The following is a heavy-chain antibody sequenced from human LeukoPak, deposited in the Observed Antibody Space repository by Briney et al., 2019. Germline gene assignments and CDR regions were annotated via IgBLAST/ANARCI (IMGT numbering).Heavy chain of an antibody. J-gene: IGHJ5*02. Sequence: SETLSLTCTVSGGSISSSSYYWGWIRQPPGKGLEWIGSIYYSGSTYYNPSLKSRVTISVDTSKNQFSLKLSSVTAADTAVYYCARQDIVVVVAAFSREVFAWFDPWGQGTLVTVSS. CDR2: IYYSGST. V-gene: IGHV4-39*01. D-gene: IGHD2-15*01. CDR3: ARQDIVVVVAAFSREVFAWFDP. CDR1: GGSISSSSYY.